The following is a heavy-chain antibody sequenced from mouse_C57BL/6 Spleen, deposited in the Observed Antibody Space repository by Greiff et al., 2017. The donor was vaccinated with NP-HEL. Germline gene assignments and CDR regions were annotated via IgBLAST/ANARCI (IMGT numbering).Heavy chain of an antibody. CDR3: ARHYGSAFAY. Sequence: VQLQQSGAELVRPGTSVKVSCKASGYAFTNYLIEWVKQRPGQGLEWIGVINPGSGGTNYNEKFKGKATLTADKSSSTAYMQLSSLTSEDSAVYFCARHYGSAFAYWGQGTRVTVSA. V-gene: IGHV1-54*01. CDR2: INPGSGGT. J-gene: IGHJ3*01. CDR1: GYAFTNYL. D-gene: IGHD1-1*01.